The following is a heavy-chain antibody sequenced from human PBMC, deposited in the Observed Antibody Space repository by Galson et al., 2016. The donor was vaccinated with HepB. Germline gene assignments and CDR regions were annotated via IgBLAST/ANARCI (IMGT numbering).Heavy chain of an antibody. Sequence: SLRLSCAASGFTFSNYAMSWVRQAPGKGREWVAYISSSSSEMYYADSVTGRSTISRDNAKNFLFLQMGGLGAEDTAVYYCVGGGAARPDYWGQGILVTVSS. V-gene: IGHV3-48*01. CDR1: GFTFSNYA. D-gene: IGHD6-6*01. CDR3: VGGGAARPDY. CDR2: ISSSSSEM. J-gene: IGHJ4*02.